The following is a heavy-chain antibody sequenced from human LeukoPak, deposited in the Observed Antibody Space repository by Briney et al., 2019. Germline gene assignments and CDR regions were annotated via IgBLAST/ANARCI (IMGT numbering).Heavy chain of an antibody. CDR2: IKPDGSRK. CDR1: GLTFSSYW. Sequence: GGSLRLSCAASGLTFSSYWMSWVRQAPGKGLEWVANIKPDGSRKYYVDSVKGRFTISRDNAENSLFLHMNSLRAEDTAVYYCARCAVAAAGDYWGRGTLVTVSS. V-gene: IGHV3-7*01. J-gene: IGHJ4*02. CDR3: ARCAVAAAGDY. D-gene: IGHD6-13*01.